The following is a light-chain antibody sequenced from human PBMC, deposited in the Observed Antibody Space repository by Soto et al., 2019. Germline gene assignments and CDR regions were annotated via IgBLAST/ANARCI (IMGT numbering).Light chain of an antibody. Sequence: EIVMTQSPATLSLSPGERATLSCGVSQSVSSSYLAWYQQKPGLAPRLLIYDASSRATGIPDRFSGSGSVTDITLSNSRLEPADFAVYYCQKYGSSGITFGQGTRLEIK. CDR2: DAS. CDR1: QSVSSSY. V-gene: IGKV3D-20*01. J-gene: IGKJ5*01. CDR3: QKYGSSGIT.